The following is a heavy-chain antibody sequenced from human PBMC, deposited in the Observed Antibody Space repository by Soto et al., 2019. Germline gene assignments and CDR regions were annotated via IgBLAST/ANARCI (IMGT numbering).Heavy chain of an antibody. CDR2: INPSGGST. V-gene: IGHV1-46*01. D-gene: IGHD3-22*01. CDR1: GYTFTSYY. Sequence: APLKVSCKASGYTFTSYYMHWARQAPGQGLEWMGIINPSGGSTSYAQKFQGRVTMTRDTATSTVYMELSSLISEDTAVYYCAREGATHYYDSSGYFDRFWFDPWGQGTLVTVSS. CDR3: AREGATHYYDSSGYFDRFWFDP. J-gene: IGHJ5*02.